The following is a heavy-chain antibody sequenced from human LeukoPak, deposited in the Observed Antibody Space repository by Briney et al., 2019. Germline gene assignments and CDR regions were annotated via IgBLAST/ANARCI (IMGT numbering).Heavy chain of an antibody. J-gene: IGHJ4*02. V-gene: IGHV1-69*13. CDR1: GGTFSSYA. CDR3: ARAEAYYDFWSGLFRAIDY. D-gene: IGHD3-3*01. CDR2: IIPIFGTA. Sequence: SVKVSCKASGGTFSSYAISWVRQAPGQGLVWMGGIIPIFGTANYAQKIQGRVTITADESTSTAYMELSSLRSEDTAVYYCARAEAYYDFWSGLFRAIDYWGQGTLVTVSS.